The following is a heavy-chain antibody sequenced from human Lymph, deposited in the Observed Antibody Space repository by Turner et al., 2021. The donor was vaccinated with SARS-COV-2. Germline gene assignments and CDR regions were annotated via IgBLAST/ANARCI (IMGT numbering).Heavy chain of an antibody. D-gene: IGHD2-15*01. CDR3: ARGHGGNYYYGMDV. CDR1: GFTFSTYV. V-gene: IGHV3-30*04. J-gene: IGHJ6*02. CDR2: ISYDGSNE. Sequence: QVQLVESGGGVVQPGRSLRLSCAASGFTFSTYVMHWVRQAPGKGLEWVALISYDGSNEYYADSVEGRFTISRDNSKNTVYLHMNSLRTEDTAMYYCARGHGGNYYYGMDVWGQGTTVTVS.